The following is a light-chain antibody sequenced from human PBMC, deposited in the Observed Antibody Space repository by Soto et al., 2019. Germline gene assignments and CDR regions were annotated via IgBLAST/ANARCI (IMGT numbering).Light chain of an antibody. CDR3: QQYYSYPT. Sequence: AIRMTQSPSSLSAPTGDRVTITCRASQGISSYLAWYQQKPGKAPKLLIYAASTLQSGVPSRFSGSGSGTDFTLTISCLQSEDFATYYCQQYYSYPTFGPGTKVDIK. CDR2: AAS. J-gene: IGKJ3*01. V-gene: IGKV1-8*01. CDR1: QGISSY.